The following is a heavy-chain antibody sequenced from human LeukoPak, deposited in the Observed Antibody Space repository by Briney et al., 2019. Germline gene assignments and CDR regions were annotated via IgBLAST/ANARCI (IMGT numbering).Heavy chain of an antibody. CDR1: GYTFTGYY. CDR3: ARKVRNYDFDY. Sequence: ASVKVSCKASGYTFTGYYIHWVRQAPGQGLEWMGWINPNSGGTNYAQKVQGRVTMTRDTSISTAYMELSRLRSDDTAVYYCARKVRNYDFDYWGQGTLVTVSS. D-gene: IGHD3-3*01. J-gene: IGHJ4*02. V-gene: IGHV1-2*02. CDR2: INPNSGGT.